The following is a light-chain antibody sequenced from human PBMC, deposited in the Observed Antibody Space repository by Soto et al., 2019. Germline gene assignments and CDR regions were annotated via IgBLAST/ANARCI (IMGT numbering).Light chain of an antibody. CDR2: GAS. CDR3: QQSYKTHRM. V-gene: IGKV1-39*01. Sequence: DIQITQSPSSLSASVGDRVTITCRASQSVSNYLNWYQQKPGKAPKLLIYGASSLQSGVPSRFSGSGSGTEFTLTISSLQLEDAATYYCQQSYKTHRMFGQGNKVEIK. CDR1: QSVSNY. J-gene: IGKJ1*01.